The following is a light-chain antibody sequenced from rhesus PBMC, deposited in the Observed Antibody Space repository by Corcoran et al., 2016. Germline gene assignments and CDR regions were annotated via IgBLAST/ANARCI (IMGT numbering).Light chain of an antibody. J-gene: IGKJ4*01. CDR3: QQYNSRPLT. CDR2: TAS. Sequence: DIQMTQSPSSLSASVGDTVTITCRASQGISSWLAWYQQKPGKAPKLRIYTASSLQRGVPSRFSGSGSGTDFTLTINSLQSEDFATYYCQQYNSRPLTFGGGTKVELK. CDR1: QGISSW. V-gene: IGKV1-22*01.